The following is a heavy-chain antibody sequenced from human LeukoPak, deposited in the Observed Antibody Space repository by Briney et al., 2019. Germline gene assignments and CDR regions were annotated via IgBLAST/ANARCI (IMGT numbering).Heavy chain of an antibody. V-gene: IGHV3-53*01. CDR2: IYSADST. D-gene: IGHD5-12*01. Sequence: PGGSLRLSCAASGFTVSGNYMSWVRQAPGKGLEWGSLIYSADSTYYADSVKGRFTISRDNSKNTLFLQMNSLRAEATAVYYCARDGSASDAFDIWGQGTMVTVSS. CDR1: GFTVSGNY. CDR3: ARDGSASDAFDI. J-gene: IGHJ3*02.